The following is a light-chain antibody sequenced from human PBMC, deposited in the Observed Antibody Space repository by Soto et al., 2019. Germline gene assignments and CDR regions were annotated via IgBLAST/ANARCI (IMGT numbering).Light chain of an antibody. Sequence: EIVLTHSPATLSFSPGYIATLSFGSSQSVTNNYLAWYQQKPGLAPRLLIYDASYRANGIPDRFSGSGSGTDFTLTISRLEPEDFAVYYCHQYDSWTFGQGTKVDIK. CDR1: QSVTNNY. V-gene: IGKV3D-20*01. CDR2: DAS. J-gene: IGKJ1*01. CDR3: HQYDSWT.